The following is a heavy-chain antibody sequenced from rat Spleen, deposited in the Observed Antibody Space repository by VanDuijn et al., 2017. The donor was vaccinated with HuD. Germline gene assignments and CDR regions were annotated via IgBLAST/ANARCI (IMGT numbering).Heavy chain of an antibody. CDR1: GFTFSDYA. V-gene: IGHV5-17*01. D-gene: IGHD1-4*01. J-gene: IGHJ2*01. CDR3: ARHATTPLFDY. CDR2: IIYDGSST. Sequence: EVQLVESGGGLVQPGRSLKLSCAASGFTFSDYAMAWVRQAPKKGLEWVATIIYDGSSTYYRDSVKGRFTISRDNAKSTLYLQMDSLRSEDTATYYCARHATTPLFDYWGQGVMVTVSS.